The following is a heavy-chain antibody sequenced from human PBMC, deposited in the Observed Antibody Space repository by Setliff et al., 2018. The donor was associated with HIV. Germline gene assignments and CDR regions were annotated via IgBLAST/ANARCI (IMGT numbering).Heavy chain of an antibody. CDR2: INNISSTI. Sequence: GGSLRLSCVASGFTFSDYSMNWVRQAPGKGLEWVSYINNISSTISYADSVKGRFTISRDNAKSSLYLQMNSLRAEDTAVYYCAKEQVPAAIQFHYYYMDVWGKGTTVTVSS. J-gene: IGHJ6*03. CDR1: GFTFSDYS. V-gene: IGHV3-48*01. CDR3: AKEQVPAAIQFHYYYMDV. D-gene: IGHD2-2*01.